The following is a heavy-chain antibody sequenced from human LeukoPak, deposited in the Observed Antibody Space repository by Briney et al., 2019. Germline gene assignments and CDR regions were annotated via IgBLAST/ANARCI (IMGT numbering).Heavy chain of an antibody. CDR3: ARDHLDSSGNYRSHYFDS. CDR2: VSHDGSNK. D-gene: IGHD3-22*01. CDR1: GFTFSTYA. V-gene: IGHV3-30-3*01. Sequence: GGSLRLSCAASGFTFSTYAIHWVRQAPGKGLEWVAVVSHDGSNKYYADSVKGRFTISRDNSKNMLYLQMNSLRVEDTAVYYCARDHLDSSGNYRSHYFDSWGQGTLVTVSS. J-gene: IGHJ4*02.